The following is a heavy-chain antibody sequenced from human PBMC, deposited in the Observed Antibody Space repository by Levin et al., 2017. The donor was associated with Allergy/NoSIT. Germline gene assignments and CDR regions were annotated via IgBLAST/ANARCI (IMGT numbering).Heavy chain of an antibody. D-gene: IGHD2-8*02. V-gene: IGHV4-31*01. Sequence: SETLSLTCTVSGDSISSGHYYWSWVRQHPGKGLEWIGHIYYSGTTYYNPSLKSQVTISVDRSENQFSLRVSSVTAADPAVYYCARVRNAGGRGWFDSWGQGTLVTVSS. CDR3: ARVRNAGGRGWFDS. CDR1: GDSISSGHYY. J-gene: IGHJ5*01. CDR2: IYYSGTT.